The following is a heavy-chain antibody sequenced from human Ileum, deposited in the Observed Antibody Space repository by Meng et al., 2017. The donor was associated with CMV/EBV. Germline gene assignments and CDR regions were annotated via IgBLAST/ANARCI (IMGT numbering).Heavy chain of an antibody. CDR3: AGGLIAFGGSVLDS. V-gene: IGHV4-30-4*01. CDR1: GVSMTSGDYY. CDR2: IYHTGNT. Sequence: SGVSMTSGDYYWSWIRQSPGKGLEWIGYIYHTGNTHYDPSLKSRVTISVDTSKNQYSLKLTSVTAADSAVYYYAGGLIAFGGSVLDSWGQGSLVTVSS. J-gene: IGHJ4*02. D-gene: IGHD3-16*01.